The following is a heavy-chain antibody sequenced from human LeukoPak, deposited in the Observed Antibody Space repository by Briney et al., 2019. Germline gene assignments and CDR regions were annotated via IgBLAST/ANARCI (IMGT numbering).Heavy chain of an antibody. J-gene: IGHJ5*02. CDR3: ARDNSVRDEAWWFYP. CDR1: GGTFSSYA. V-gene: IGHV1-69*05. CDR2: IIPIFGTV. D-gene: IGHD5-24*01. Sequence: GASVKVSCKASGGTFSSYAINWVRQAPGQGLEWMGGIIPIFGTVNYAQKFQGRVTLTRDMSTSTDYLELSSLRSEDTAVYYCARDNSVRDEAWWFYPWGQGTLVTVSS.